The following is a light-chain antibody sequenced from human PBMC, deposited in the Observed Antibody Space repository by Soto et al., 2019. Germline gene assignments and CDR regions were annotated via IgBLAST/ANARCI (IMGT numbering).Light chain of an antibody. CDR1: QSVASN. CDR3: QQYNNWPPWT. CDR2: GAS. J-gene: IGKJ1*01. Sequence: EIGMTQSPATLSVSPGDRATLSCMASQSVASNLAWYQQKPGQGPRLLIYGASTRATGVPARFSGSGSGTDFTLTISSLQSEDFAVYYCQQYNNWPPWTFGQGTKVEIK. V-gene: IGKV3-15*01.